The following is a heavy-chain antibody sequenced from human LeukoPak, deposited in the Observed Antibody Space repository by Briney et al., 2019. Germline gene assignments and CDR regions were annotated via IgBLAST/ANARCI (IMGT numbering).Heavy chain of an antibody. Sequence: RASVKVSCKASGYTFTSYGISWGRHAPGQGLEWMGWISAYNGNTNYAQKLQGRVTMTTDTSTSTAYMELRSLRSDDTAVYYCARVEGSASMVRGVIRYFDYWGQGTLVTVSS. CDR3: ARVEGSASMVRGVIRYFDY. CDR2: ISAYNGNT. J-gene: IGHJ4*02. V-gene: IGHV1-18*01. D-gene: IGHD3-10*01. CDR1: GYTFTSYG.